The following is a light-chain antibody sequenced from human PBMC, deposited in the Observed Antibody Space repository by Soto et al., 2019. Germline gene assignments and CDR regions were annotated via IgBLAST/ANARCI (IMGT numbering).Light chain of an antibody. CDR1: SSDVGGYNY. J-gene: IGLJ3*02. CDR3: SSFAGSNTV. V-gene: IGLV2-8*01. CDR2: DVT. Sequence: QSALTQPPSASGSPGQSVTISCTGTSSDVGGYNYVSWYQHHPGKAPKRIIYDVTKRPSGVPDRFSGSKSGNVASLTVSGLQAEDEADYYCSSFAGSNTVFGGGTQLTVL.